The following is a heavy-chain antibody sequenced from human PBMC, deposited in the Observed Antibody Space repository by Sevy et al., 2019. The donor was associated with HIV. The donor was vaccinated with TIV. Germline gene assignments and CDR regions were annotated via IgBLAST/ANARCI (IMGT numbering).Heavy chain of an antibody. CDR2: IYYSGST. CDR1: GGSVSSGSYY. Sequence: SETLSLTCTVSGGSVSSGSYYWSWIRQPPGKGLEWIGYIYYSGSTNYNPSLKSRVTISVDTSKNQFSLKLSSVTAADTAVYYCAGYCSSTSCYSHDAFDIWGQGTMVTVSS. CDR3: AGYCSSTSCYSHDAFDI. D-gene: IGHD2-2*02. J-gene: IGHJ3*02. V-gene: IGHV4-61*01.